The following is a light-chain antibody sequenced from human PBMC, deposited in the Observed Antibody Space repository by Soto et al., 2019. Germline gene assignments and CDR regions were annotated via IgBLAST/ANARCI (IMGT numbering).Light chain of an antibody. CDR2: QVS. CDR1: SSDIGGYYS. Sequence: QSVLTQPASLSGSPGQSITISCTGTSSDIGGYYSVSWYQHHPGKAPKLMIYQVSNRTSGVSNRFSGSKSGNTASLTISGLQTEDEADHYCSSYTSSSTFYVFGTGTKVTVL. CDR3: SSYTSSSTFYV. V-gene: IGLV2-14*01. J-gene: IGLJ1*01.